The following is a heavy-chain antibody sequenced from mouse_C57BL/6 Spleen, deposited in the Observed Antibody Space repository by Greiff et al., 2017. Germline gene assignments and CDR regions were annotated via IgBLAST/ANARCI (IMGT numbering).Heavy chain of an antibody. CDR2: ISSGGDYI. V-gene: IGHV5-9-1*02. Sequence: EVKLMESGEGLEKPGGSLKLSCAASGFTFSSYAMSWVRQTPEKRLEWVAYISSGGDYIYYADTVKGRFTISRDNARNTLYLQMSSLKSEDTAMYYCTRVDYDGSPFAYWGQGTLVTVSA. J-gene: IGHJ3*01. D-gene: IGHD1-1*01. CDR3: TRVDYDGSPFAY. CDR1: GFTFSSYA.